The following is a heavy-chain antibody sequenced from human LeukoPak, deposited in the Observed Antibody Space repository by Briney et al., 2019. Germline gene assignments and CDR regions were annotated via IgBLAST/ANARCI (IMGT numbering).Heavy chain of an antibody. Sequence: SETLSLTCTVSGGSISRYYWSWIRQPAGKGLEWIGRIYTSGSTNYNPSLKSRVTMSVDTSKNQFSLKLSSVTAADTAVYYCARDFYGDYEDYYYGMDVWGQGTTVTVSS. D-gene: IGHD4-17*01. V-gene: IGHV4-4*07. CDR2: IYTSGST. CDR1: GGSISRYY. J-gene: IGHJ6*02. CDR3: ARDFYGDYEDYYYGMDV.